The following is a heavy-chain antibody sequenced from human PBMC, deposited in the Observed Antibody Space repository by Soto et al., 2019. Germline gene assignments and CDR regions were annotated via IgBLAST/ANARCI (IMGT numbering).Heavy chain of an antibody. D-gene: IGHD3-9*01. CDR2: IKSKTDGGTT. J-gene: IGHJ6*03. CDR1: GFTFSNAW. V-gene: IGHV3-15*01. CDR3: TTDIYTGPYYYYMDV. Sequence: GGSLRLSCAASGFTFSNAWMSWVRQAPGKGLEWVGRIKSKTDGGTTDYAAPVKGRFTISRDDSKNTLYLQMNSLKTEDTAVYYCTTDIYTGPYYYYMDVWGKGTTVTVSS.